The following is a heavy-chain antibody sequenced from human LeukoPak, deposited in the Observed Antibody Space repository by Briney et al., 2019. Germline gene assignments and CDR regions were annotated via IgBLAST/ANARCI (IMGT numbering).Heavy chain of an antibody. CDR2: ISSSGSYI. CDR1: GFIFSSYG. J-gene: IGHJ4*02. V-gene: IGHV3-21*01. D-gene: IGHD1-26*01. Sequence: PGGSLRLSCAASGFIFSSYGMSWVRQTPGRGLEWVSSISSSGSYIYYADSVKGRFTVSRDNAKNSLSLQMNSLRAEDTAVYYCARGGHDGTYYLSYWGQGTLVTVSS. CDR3: ARGGHDGTYYLSY.